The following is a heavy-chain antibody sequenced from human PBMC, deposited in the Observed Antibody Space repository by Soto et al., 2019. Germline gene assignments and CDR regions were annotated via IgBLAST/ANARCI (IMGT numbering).Heavy chain of an antibody. Sequence: RLSCAASGFTFSRYWMHWVRQVPGKGLVWVSRIHGDGSDTSYADSVRGRFTISRDNAKNTLHLQMNNSKVEDTAVYYCARGWPAVGASDVFDNWGQGTMVT. V-gene: IGHV3-74*01. D-gene: IGHD6-19*01. CDR3: ARGWPAVGASDVFDN. CDR2: IHGDGSDT. CDR1: GFTFSRYW. J-gene: IGHJ3*02.